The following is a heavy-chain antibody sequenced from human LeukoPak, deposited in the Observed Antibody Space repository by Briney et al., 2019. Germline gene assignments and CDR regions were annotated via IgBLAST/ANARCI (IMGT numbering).Heavy chain of an antibody. D-gene: IGHD2-2*01. J-gene: IGHJ4*02. CDR1: GYTFASYD. V-gene: IGHV1-8*01. CDR3: ARSELGIVVVPAAIDY. Sequence: ASVKVSCKASGYTFASYDINWVRQATGQGLEWMGWMNPNSGNTGYAQKFQGRVTMTRNTSISTAYMELSSLRSDDTAVYYCARSELGIVVVPAAIDYWGQGTLVTVSS. CDR2: MNPNSGNT.